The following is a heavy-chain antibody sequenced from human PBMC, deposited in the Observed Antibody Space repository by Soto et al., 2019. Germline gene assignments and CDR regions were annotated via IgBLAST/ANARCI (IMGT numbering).Heavy chain of an antibody. CDR2: IYYSGST. D-gene: IGHD2-15*01. Sequence: SETLSLTCTVSGGSISSGDYYWSWIRQPPRKGLEWIGYIYYSGSTYYNPSLKSRVIISVDTSKNQFSLKLSSVTAADTAVYYCARTVVVAATTVHFQHWGQGTLVTVPS. V-gene: IGHV4-30-4*01. CDR3: ARTVVVAATTVHFQH. J-gene: IGHJ1*01. CDR1: GGSISSGDYY.